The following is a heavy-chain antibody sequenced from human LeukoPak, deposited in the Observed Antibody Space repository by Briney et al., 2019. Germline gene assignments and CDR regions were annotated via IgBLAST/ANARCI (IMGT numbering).Heavy chain of an antibody. CDR3: AKDRFREAVAGPFDY. D-gene: IGHD6-19*01. CDR1: GFTFSSYG. V-gene: IGHV3-30*18. Sequence: GRSLRLSCAASGFTFSSYGMHWVRQAPGKGLEWVAVISYDGSNKYYADSVKGRFTISRDNSKNTLYLQMNSLRAEDTAVYYCAKDRFREAVAGPFDYWGQGTLVTVSS. CDR2: ISYDGSNK. J-gene: IGHJ4*02.